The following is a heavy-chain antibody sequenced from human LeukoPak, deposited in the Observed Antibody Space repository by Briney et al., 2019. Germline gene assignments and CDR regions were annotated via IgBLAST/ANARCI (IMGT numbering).Heavy chain of an antibody. J-gene: IGHJ3*02. D-gene: IGHD6-19*01. Sequence: SETLSPTCPLYGASFSGYYWSWIRQPPGKGLEWIREINHSGSTNYNPALKSRDTISVRPSQNQSSLKLSSVTAADTAVYYCARVEAVAGPWDAFDIWGQGTMVTVSS. V-gene: IGHV4-34*01. CDR3: ARVEAVAGPWDAFDI. CDR1: GASFSGYY. CDR2: INHSGST.